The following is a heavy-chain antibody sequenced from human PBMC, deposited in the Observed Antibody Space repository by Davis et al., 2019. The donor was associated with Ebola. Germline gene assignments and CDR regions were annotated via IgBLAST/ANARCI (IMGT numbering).Heavy chain of an antibody. D-gene: IGHD3-9*01. CDR2: ISQDGSYQ. Sequence: GESLKISCAASRFTFPHYAMHWVRQAPGTGLEWVAVISQDGSYQYYADSVKGRFTISRDNSKSTLYLQMHSLRVEDTAVYYCAKGGYFDSLEIESWGQGTLVTVSS. CDR3: AKGGYFDSLEIES. V-gene: IGHV3-30*04. J-gene: IGHJ4*02. CDR1: RFTFPHYA.